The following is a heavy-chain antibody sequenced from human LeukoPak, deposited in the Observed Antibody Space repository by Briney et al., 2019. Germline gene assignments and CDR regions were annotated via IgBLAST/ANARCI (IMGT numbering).Heavy chain of an antibody. V-gene: IGHV3-7*01. D-gene: IGHD2-15*01. CDR1: GFSFSSFW. J-gene: IGHJ6*02. CDR3: AREPSDIALDV. Sequence: GGSLRLSCAASGFSFSSFWMSWVRQAPGKGPEWVAHIKENGNEQYYADSVKGRFTIFRDNAQKSLWLQMNSLRVEDTAVYYCAREPSDIALDVWGQGTTVTVSS. CDR2: IKENGNEQ.